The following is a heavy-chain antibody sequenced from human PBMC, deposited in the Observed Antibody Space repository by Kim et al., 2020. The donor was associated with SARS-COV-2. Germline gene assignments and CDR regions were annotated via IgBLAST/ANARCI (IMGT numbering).Heavy chain of an antibody. CDR1: GFTFSNAW. CDR3: TTDWTTVTTYFDL. J-gene: IGHJ2*01. V-gene: IGHV3-15*01. Sequence: GGSLRLSCAASGFTFSNAWMSWVRQAPGKGLEWVGRIKSKTDGGTTDYAAPVKGRFTISSDDSKNTLYLQMNSLKTEDAAVYYCTTDWTTVTTYFDLWGRGTLVTVSS. CDR2: IKSKTDGGTT. D-gene: IGHD4-17*01.